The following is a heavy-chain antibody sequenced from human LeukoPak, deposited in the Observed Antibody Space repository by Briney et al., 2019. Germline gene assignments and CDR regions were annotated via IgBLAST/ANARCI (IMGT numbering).Heavy chain of an antibody. CDR3: ARTPNFGYYDSSGYPVNYYYYMDV. CDR1: GFTFSSYS. D-gene: IGHD3-22*01. Sequence: PGGSLRLSCAASGFTFSSYSMNWVRQAPGKGLEWVSYISSSSSTIYYADSVKGRFTISRDNAKNSLYLQMNSLRAEDTAVYYCARTPNFGYYDSSGYPVNYYYYMDVWGKGTTVTVSS. CDR2: ISSSSSTI. V-gene: IGHV3-48*01. J-gene: IGHJ6*03.